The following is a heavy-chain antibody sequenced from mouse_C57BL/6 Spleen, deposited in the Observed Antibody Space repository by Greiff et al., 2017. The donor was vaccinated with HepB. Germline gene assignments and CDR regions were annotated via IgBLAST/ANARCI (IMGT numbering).Heavy chain of an antibody. D-gene: IGHD1-1*01. J-gene: IGHJ1*03. CDR1: GFNIKDDY. V-gene: IGHV14-4*01. CDR3: TTPSYYGSSYWYFDV. Sequence: EVQLQQSGAELVRPGASVKLSCTASGFNIKDDYMHWVKQRPEQGLEWIGWIDPENGDTEYASKFQGKATITADTSSNTAYLQLSSLTSEDTAVYYCTTPSYYGSSYWYFDVWGTGTTVTVSS. CDR2: IDPENGDT.